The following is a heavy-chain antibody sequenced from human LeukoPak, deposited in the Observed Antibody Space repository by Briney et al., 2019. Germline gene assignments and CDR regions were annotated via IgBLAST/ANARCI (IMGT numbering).Heavy chain of an antibody. CDR2: IIPIFGTA. Sequence: SVKVSCKASGGTFSSYAISWVRQAPGQGLEWMGGIIPIFGTANYAPKFQGRVTMTRDTSTSTVYMELSSLRSEDTAVYYCARALLPARSQSYYYDSSGYPKYWGQGTLVTVSS. CDR1: GGTFSSYA. CDR3: ARALLPARSQSYYYDSSGYPKY. J-gene: IGHJ4*02. V-gene: IGHV1-69*05. D-gene: IGHD3-22*01.